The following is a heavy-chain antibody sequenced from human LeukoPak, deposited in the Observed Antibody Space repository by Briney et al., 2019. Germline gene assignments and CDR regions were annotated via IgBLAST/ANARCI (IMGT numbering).Heavy chain of an antibody. CDR3: ARVHRGYSYGRLDY. D-gene: IGHD5-18*01. J-gene: IGHJ4*02. Sequence: GGSLRLSCAASGFAFSDYSMNWVRQAPGKGPEWVSYISSSDNTIHYADSVKGRFTISRDNAKNSLYLEMNSLRDEDTAVYYCARVHRGYSYGRLDYRGQGTLVTVSS. CDR1: GFAFSDYS. V-gene: IGHV3-48*02. CDR2: ISSSDNTI.